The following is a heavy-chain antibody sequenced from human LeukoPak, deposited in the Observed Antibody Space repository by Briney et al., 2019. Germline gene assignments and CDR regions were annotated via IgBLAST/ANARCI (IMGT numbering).Heavy chain of an antibody. Sequence: GESLKISCKGSGYSYTSYWIGWVRQMPGKGLEWMGIIYPGDSDTRYSPSFQGQVTISADKSISTAYLQWSSLKASDTAMYYCARRMATTTYYSDYWSQGTLVTVSS. CDR1: GYSYTSYW. J-gene: IGHJ4*02. CDR2: IYPGDSDT. D-gene: IGHD5-12*01. CDR3: ARRMATTTYYSDY. V-gene: IGHV5-51*01.